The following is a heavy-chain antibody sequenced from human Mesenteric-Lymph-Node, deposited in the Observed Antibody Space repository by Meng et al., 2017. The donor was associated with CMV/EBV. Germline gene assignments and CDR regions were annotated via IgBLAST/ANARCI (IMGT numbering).Heavy chain of an antibody. D-gene: IGHD3-10*01. J-gene: IGHJ6*02. CDR3: ARDKVVRGGDYYYYYGMDV. V-gene: IGHV1-18*01. CDR2: ISAYNGNT. Sequence: ASVKVSCKASGGTFSSYGISWVRQAPGQGLEWMGWISAYNGNTNYAQKLQGRVTMTTDTSTSTAYMELRSLRSDDTAVYYCARDKVVRGGDYYYYYGMDVWGQGTTVTVSS. CDR1: GGTFSSYG.